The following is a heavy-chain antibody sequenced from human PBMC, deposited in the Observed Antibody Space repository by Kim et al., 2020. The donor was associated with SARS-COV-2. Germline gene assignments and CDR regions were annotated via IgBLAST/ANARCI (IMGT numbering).Heavy chain of an antibody. D-gene: IGHD3-22*01. J-gene: IGHJ3*01. CDR2: IYYSGST. Sequence: SETLSLTCTVSGGFISSGGYYWSWIRQHPGKGLEWIGYIYYSGSTYYNPSLKSRVTISVDTSKNQFSLKLSSVTAADTAVYYCARVVSSIDAFDVWGQGTMVTVSS. V-gene: IGHV4-31*03. CDR3: ARVVSSIDAFDV. CDR1: GGFISSGGYY.